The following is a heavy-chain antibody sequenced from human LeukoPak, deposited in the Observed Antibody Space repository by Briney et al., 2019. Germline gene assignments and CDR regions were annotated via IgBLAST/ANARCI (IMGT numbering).Heavy chain of an antibody. CDR3: ATTNVLLWFGELSKTAYFDY. V-gene: IGHV4-34*01. CDR2: VNHSGST. CDR1: GGSFSGYY. Sequence: SETLSLTCAVYGGSFSGYYWNWIRQPPGKGLEWLGEVNHSGSTNYNPSLKSRVTISVDTSKNRFSLKLSSVTAADTAVYYCATTNVLLWFGELSKTAYFDYWGQGTLVTVSS. J-gene: IGHJ4*02. D-gene: IGHD3-10*01.